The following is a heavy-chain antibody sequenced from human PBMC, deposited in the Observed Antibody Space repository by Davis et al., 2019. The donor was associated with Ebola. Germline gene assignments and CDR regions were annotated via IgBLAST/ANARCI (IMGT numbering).Heavy chain of an antibody. J-gene: IGHJ3*02. D-gene: IGHD3-3*02. CDR2: IWYDGSNK. CDR3: ARAHFWSGSGAFDI. CDR1: GFTFSSYG. Sequence: GESLKISCAASGFTFSSYGMHWVRQAPGKGLEWVAVIWYDGSNKYYADSVKGRFTISRDNSKNTLYLQMNSLRAEDTAVYYCARAHFWSGSGAFDIWGQGTMVTVSS. V-gene: IGHV3-33*01.